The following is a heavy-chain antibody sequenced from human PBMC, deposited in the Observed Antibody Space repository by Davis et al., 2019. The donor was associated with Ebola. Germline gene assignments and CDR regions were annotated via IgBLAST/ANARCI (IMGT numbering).Heavy chain of an antibody. V-gene: IGHV3-30-3*01. D-gene: IGHD6-13*01. CDR3: ARGSRYYYYGMDV. Sequence: GGSLRLSCAASGFTFSNAWMSWVRQAPGKGLEWVAVISYDGSNKYYADSVKGRFTISRDNSKNTLYLQMNSLRAEDTAVYYCARGSRYYYYGMDVWGKGTTVTVSS. CDR2: ISYDGSNK. CDR1: GFTFSNAW. J-gene: IGHJ6*04.